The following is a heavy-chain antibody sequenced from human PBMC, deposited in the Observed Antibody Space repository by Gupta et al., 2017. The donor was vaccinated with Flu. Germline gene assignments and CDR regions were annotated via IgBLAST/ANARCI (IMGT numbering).Heavy chain of an antibody. V-gene: IGHV3-7*01. Sequence: EVPLVESGGGLVQPGGSLRLSCAASGFIFSNHWMSWVRQAPGKGLEWVANVKQDGSENYSVDSVKGRFTISRDNAKNSLYLQMNTLRVDDTAVYYCARDSERGSPGGGMDVWGRGTTVTVSS. CDR3: ARDSERGSPGGGMDV. CDR2: VKQDGSEN. J-gene: IGHJ6*02. D-gene: IGHD3-16*01. CDR1: GFIFSNHW.